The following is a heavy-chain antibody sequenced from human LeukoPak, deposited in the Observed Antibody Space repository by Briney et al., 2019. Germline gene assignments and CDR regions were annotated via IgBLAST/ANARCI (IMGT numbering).Heavy chain of an antibody. CDR1: GGSFSGYY. Sequence: PSETLSLTCAVYGGSFSGYYWSWIRQPPGKGLEWIGEINHSGSTNYNPSLKSRVTISVDTSKNQFSLKLSSVTAADTAVYYCARHKTDYYDSSGLNWFDPWGQGTLVTVSS. CDR2: INHSGST. J-gene: IGHJ5*02. V-gene: IGHV4-34*01. CDR3: ARHKTDYYDSSGLNWFDP. D-gene: IGHD3-22*01.